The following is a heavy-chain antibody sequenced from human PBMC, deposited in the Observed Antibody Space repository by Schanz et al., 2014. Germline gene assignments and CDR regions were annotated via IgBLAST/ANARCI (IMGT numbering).Heavy chain of an antibody. CDR2: IIPSLGLA. CDR1: GGTFSTYT. V-gene: IGHV1-69*02. D-gene: IGHD3-10*01. J-gene: IGHJ6*02. Sequence: QVQLVQSGAEVKKPGSSVTVSFKASGGTFSTYTISWVRQAPGQGLEWMGRIIPSLGLAKYEQKFQDKVTITADTSTTTAYMELSGLRSEDTAVYYCARAKRFGDMDVWGQGTTVTVSS. CDR3: ARAKRFGDMDV.